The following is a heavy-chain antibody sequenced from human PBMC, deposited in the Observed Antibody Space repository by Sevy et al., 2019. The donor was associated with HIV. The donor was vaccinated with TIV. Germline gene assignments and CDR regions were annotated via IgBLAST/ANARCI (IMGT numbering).Heavy chain of an antibody. CDR2: IIPILGIA. D-gene: IGHD3-22*01. Sequence: ASVKVSCKASGGTFSSYAISWVRQAPGQGLEWMGRIIPILGIANYAQKFQGRVTITADKSTSTAYMELSSLRSEDTAVYYCARSYSPARNYDSSAYYFDYWGQGTLVTVSS. CDR1: GGTFSSYA. J-gene: IGHJ4*02. CDR3: ARSYSPARNYDSSAYYFDY. V-gene: IGHV1-69*04.